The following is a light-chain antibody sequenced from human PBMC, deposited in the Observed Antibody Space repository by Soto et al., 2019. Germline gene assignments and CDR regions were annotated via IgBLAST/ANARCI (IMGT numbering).Light chain of an antibody. Sequence: DIQMTQTPSTLSGSVGDRVTITCRASQTISSWLAWYQQKPGKAPKLLIYKASTLKSGVPSRFSGSGSGTEFTLTIASLQPDDFATYYCQQYNSYSYTFGQGTRLEI. J-gene: IGKJ5*01. CDR1: QTISSW. CDR3: QQYNSYSYT. CDR2: KAS. V-gene: IGKV1-5*03.